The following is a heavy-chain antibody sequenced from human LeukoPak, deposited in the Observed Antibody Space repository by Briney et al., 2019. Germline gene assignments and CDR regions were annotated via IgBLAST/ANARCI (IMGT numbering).Heavy chain of an antibody. CDR2: ISAYNGNT. Sequence: VASVKVSCKASGYTFTSYGISWVRQAPGQGLEWMGWISAYNGNTNYAQKLQGRVTMTTDTSTSTAYMELGILRPDDTAVYYCARDYPYYDILTGHNWFDPWGQGTLVTVSS. J-gene: IGHJ5*02. V-gene: IGHV1-18*01. CDR3: ARDYPYYDILTGHNWFDP. D-gene: IGHD3-9*01. CDR1: GYTFTSYG.